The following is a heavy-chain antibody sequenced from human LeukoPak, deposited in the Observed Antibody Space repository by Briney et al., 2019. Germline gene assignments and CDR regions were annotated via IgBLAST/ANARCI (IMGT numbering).Heavy chain of an antibody. CDR1: GGYIRRYH. CDR3: ARAPTILSYGMDV. V-gene: IGHV4-59*01. CDR2: IYYSGYT. D-gene: IGHD3-3*01. J-gene: IGHJ6*02. Sequence: SETLFLTCTGSGGYIRRYHWSWLRQPPGKGLEWIGYIYYSGYTNYNPSLKSRVTISVDTSKNQFSLKLSSVTAADTAVYYCARAPTILSYGMDVWGQGTTVTVSS.